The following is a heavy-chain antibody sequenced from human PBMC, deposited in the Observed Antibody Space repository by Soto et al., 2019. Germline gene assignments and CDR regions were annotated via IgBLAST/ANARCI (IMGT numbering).Heavy chain of an antibody. J-gene: IGHJ4*02. CDR1: GYSISSGYY. CDR2: IYHSGST. Sequence: PSETLSLTCAVSGYSISSGYYWGWIRQPPGKGLEWIASIYHSGSTYYNPSLKSRVTISVDTSKNQFSLKLSSVTAADTAVYYCARDYYDSSGYYDIFDYWGQGTLVTVSS. V-gene: IGHV4-38-2*02. D-gene: IGHD3-22*01. CDR3: ARDYYDSSGYYDIFDY.